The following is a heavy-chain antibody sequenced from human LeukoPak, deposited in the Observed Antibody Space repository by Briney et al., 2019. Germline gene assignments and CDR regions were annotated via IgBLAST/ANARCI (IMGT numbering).Heavy chain of an antibody. CDR3: AKARVRFGELYDFDY. CDR1: GFTFSSYA. Sequence: PGGSLRLSCAASGFTFSSYAMSWVRQAPGKGLEWVAFIRYDGGNKYYADSVKGRFTISRDYSKNTLYLQMNSLRAEDTAVYYCAKARVRFGELYDFDYWGQGTLVTVSS. CDR2: IRYDGGNK. J-gene: IGHJ4*02. V-gene: IGHV3-30*02. D-gene: IGHD3-10*01.